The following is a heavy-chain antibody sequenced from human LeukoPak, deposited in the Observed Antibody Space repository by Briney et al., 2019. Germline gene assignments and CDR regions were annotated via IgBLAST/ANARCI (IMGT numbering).Heavy chain of an antibody. V-gene: IGHV1-2*02. CDR2: INPNSGGT. D-gene: IGHD3-9*01. J-gene: IGHJ2*01. CDR1: GYTFTGYY. Sequence: ASVKVSCKASGYTFTGYYMHWVRQAPGQGLEWMGWINPNSGGTNYAQKFQGGVTMTRDTSISTAYMELSRLRSDDTAVYYCARVPIDTYYDILTGPENWYFDLWGRGTLVTVSS. CDR3: ARVPIDTYYDILTGPENWYFDL.